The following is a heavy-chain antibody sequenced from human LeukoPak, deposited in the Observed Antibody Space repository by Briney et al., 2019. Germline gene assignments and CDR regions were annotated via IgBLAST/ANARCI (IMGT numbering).Heavy chain of an antibody. J-gene: IGHJ5*02. Sequence: SQTLSLTCAVSGGSISGGGYSWSWIRQPPGKGLEWIGYIYHSGSTYYNPSLKSRVTISVDRSKNQFSLKLSSVTAADTAVYYCARAPCSSTSCSRRNWFDPWGQGTLVTVSS. CDR2: IYHSGST. V-gene: IGHV4-30-2*01. CDR1: GGSISGGGYS. D-gene: IGHD2-2*01. CDR3: ARAPCSSTSCSRRNWFDP.